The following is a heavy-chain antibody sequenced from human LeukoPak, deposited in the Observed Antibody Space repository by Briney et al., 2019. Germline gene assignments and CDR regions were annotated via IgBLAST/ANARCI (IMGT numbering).Heavy chain of an antibody. Sequence: GGSLRLSCAASGFTFSSYGMHWVRQAPGKGLEWVAVISYDGSNKYYADSVEGRFTISRDNSKNTLYLQMNSLRAEDTAVYYCAKGFLYGDLSFWGQGTLVTVSS. J-gene: IGHJ4*02. CDR3: AKGFLYGDLSF. CDR2: ISYDGSNK. V-gene: IGHV3-30*18. D-gene: IGHD4-17*01. CDR1: GFTFSSYG.